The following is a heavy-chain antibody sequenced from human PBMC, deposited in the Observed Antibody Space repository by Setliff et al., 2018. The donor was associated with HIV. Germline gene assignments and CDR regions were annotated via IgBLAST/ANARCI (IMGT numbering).Heavy chain of an antibody. CDR3: ARDRGSYNFWSGLARGDNWFDP. CDR2: IFYSGSS. CDR1: GGSISSSNW. D-gene: IGHD3-3*01. Sequence: SETLSLTCAVSGGSISSSNWWSWVRQPPGKGLEWIGYIFYSGSSNYNPSLKSRVTMSVDTSKNQFSLSLTSVTAADTAVYYCARDRGSYNFWSGLARGDNWFDPWGQGTLVTVSS. V-gene: IGHV4-4*02. J-gene: IGHJ5*02.